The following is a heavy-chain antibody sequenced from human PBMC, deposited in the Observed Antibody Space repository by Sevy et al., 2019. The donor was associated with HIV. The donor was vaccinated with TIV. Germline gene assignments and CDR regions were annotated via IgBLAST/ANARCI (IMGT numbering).Heavy chain of an antibody. CDR2: TYYRSKWYN. CDR3: AKPFMITFGGVIENWPCYDY. J-gene: IGHJ4*02. D-gene: IGHD3-16*02. Sequence: KQSQTLSLTCAISGDSVSSNSAAWNWIRQSPSRGLEWLGRTYYRSKWYNDYAVSVKSRITINPDTSKNQFSLQLNSVTPEDTAVYYCAKPFMITFGGVIENWPCYDYWGQGTLVTVSS. CDR1: GDSVSSNSAA. V-gene: IGHV6-1*01.